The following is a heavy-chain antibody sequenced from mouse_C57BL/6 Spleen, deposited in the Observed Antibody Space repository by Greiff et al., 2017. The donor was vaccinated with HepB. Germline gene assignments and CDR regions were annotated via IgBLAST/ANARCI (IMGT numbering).Heavy chain of an antibody. J-gene: IGHJ3*01. Sequence: EVQLQQSGPELVKPGASVKMSCKASGYTFTDYNMHWVKQSHGKSLEWIGYINPNNGGTSYNQKFKGKATLTVNKSSSTAYMELRSLTSEDSAVYYCARPYYYGSSLFAYWGQGTLVTVSA. CDR1: GYTFTDYN. CDR3: ARPYYYGSSLFAY. D-gene: IGHD1-1*01. V-gene: IGHV1-22*01. CDR2: INPNNGGT.